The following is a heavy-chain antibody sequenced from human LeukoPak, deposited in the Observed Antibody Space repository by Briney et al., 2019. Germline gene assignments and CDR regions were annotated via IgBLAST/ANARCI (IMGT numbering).Heavy chain of an antibody. V-gene: IGHV4-59*12. D-gene: IGHD3-10*01. J-gene: IGHJ6*03. Sequence: SETLSLTCTVSGGSISSYYWSWIRQPPGKGLEWIGYIYYSGSTNYNPSLKSRVTISVDTSKNQFSLKLSSVTAADTAVYYCARDRGSYYYYYMDVWGKGTTVIVSS. CDR2: IYYSGST. CDR3: ARDRGSYYYYYMDV. CDR1: GGSISSYY.